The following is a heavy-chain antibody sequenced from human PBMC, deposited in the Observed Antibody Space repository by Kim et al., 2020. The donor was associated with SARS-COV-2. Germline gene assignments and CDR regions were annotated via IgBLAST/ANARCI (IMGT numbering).Heavy chain of an antibody. Sequence: TTYADSGKGRLTTSRDTAKNTLCLQINSLRAEDTAVYYCARGNYHGMDVWGQGTTVTVSS. D-gene: IGHD6-13*01. CDR3: ARGNYHGMDV. J-gene: IGHJ6*02. V-gene: IGHV3-74*01. CDR2: T.